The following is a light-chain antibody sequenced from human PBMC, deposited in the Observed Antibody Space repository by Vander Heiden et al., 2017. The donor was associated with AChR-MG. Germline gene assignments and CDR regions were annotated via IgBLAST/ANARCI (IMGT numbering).Light chain of an antibody. CDR3: QRDDSTRLT. Sequence: DIVMTQSPDSLAVSLGERATINCKSSQSVLYSSNNKNYLAWYQQKPGQPPKLLIYWASTRESGVPDRFSGSASGTDFTLTISILHAEDVAVYYCQRDDSTRLTFGQGTKVEIK. CDR2: WAS. V-gene: IGKV4-1*01. CDR1: QSVLYSSNNKNY. J-gene: IGKJ1*01.